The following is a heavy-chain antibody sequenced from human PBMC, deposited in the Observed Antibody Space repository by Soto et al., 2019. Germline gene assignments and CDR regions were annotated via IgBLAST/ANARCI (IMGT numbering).Heavy chain of an antibody. J-gene: IGHJ4*02. D-gene: IGHD6-19*01. V-gene: IGHV4-59*08. Sequence: PSETLSLTCTVSGGSISSYYWSWIRQPPGKGLEWIGYIYYSGSTKYNPSLKSRVTISVDTSKNQFSLKLSSVTAADTAVYYCARQSNSGWDTLGYWGQGTLVTVSS. CDR2: IYYSGST. CDR3: ARQSNSGWDTLGY. CDR1: GGSISSYY.